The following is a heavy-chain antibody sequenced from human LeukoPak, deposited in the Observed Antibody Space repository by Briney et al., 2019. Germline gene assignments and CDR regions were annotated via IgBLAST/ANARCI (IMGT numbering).Heavy chain of an antibody. V-gene: IGHV4-34*01. CDR3: ARLHYNWNDWNYYYYMDV. D-gene: IGHD1-1*01. J-gene: IGHJ6*03. CDR2: INHSGST. Sequence: SETLSLTCAVYGGSFSGYYWSWIRQPPGKGLEWLGEINHSGSTNYNPSLKSRVTISVDTSKNQFSLKLSSVTAADTAVYYCARLHYNWNDWNYYYYMDVWGKGTTVTISS. CDR1: GGSFSGYY.